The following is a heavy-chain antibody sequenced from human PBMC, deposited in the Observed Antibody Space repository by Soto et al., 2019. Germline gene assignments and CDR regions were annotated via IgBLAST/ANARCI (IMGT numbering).Heavy chain of an antibody. CDR1: GFTFSSYG. CDR3: ARDIGVRGVIKNFDY. J-gene: IGHJ4*02. CDR2: IWYDGSNK. V-gene: IGHV3-33*08. Sequence: LRLSCAASGFTFSSYGMHWVRQAPGKGLEWVAVIWYDGSNKYYADSVKGRFTISRDNSKNTLYLQMNSLRAEDTAVYYCARDIGVRGVIKNFDYWGQGTLVTVSS. D-gene: IGHD3-10*01.